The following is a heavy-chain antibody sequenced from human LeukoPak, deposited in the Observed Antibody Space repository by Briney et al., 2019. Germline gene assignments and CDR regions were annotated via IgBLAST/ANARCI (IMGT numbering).Heavy chain of an antibody. CDR3: TRDHPTNYYGSGIYFDY. CDR2: IRSKAYGGTT. D-gene: IGHD3-10*01. V-gene: IGHV3-49*04. Sequence: GGSLRLSCTASGFTFGDYAMSWVRQAPGKGLEWVGLIRSKAYGGTTEYAASVKGRFTISRDDSKSIAYLQMNSLKTEDTAVYYCTRDHPTNYYGSGIYFDYWGQGTLVTVSS. CDR1: GFTFGDYA. J-gene: IGHJ4*02.